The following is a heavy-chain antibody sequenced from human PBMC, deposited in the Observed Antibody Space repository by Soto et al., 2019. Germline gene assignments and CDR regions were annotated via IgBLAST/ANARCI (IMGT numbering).Heavy chain of an antibody. V-gene: IGHV4-4*02. D-gene: IGHD2-8*01. CDR1: GGTISSNNW. J-gene: IGHJ4*02. CDR3: AMVYPTRPLGY. CDR2: IYHSGST. Sequence: QVQLQESGTGLVKPSGNLSLTCTVSGGTISSNNWWSWVRQPPGKGLEWIGEIYHSGSTNHNPSLNRRVTMSIDKSKNQLSLNLSSVTAADTAVYYCAMVYPTRPLGYWGQGTLVTVSS.